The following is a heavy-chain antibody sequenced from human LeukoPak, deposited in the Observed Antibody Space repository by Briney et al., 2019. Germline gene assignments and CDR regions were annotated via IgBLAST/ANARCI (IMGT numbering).Heavy chain of an antibody. J-gene: IGHJ4*02. V-gene: IGHV3-53*01. CDR1: GFTVSSNY. Sequence: PGGSLRLSCAASGFTVSSNYMSWVRQAPGKGLEWVAVIYSGGSTYHADSVRGRFTVSRDNSKNTLYLQMNGLRAEDTAVYHCAIAPNPHYLDYWGQGTLVTVSS. CDR2: IYSGGST. CDR3: AIAPNPHYLDY.